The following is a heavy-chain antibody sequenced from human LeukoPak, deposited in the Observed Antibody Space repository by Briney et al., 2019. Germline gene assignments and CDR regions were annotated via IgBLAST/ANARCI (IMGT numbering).Heavy chain of an antibody. CDR1: GYTFTTFG. V-gene: IGHV1-18*01. J-gene: IGHJ6*02. CDR2: INTYSGSK. Sequence: GASVKVSCKASGYTFTTFGISWVQQAPGQGLEWMGWINTYSGSKDYAQSFQGRVIMSTDTSTTTAYMDLRSLRSDDTAVYYCARAIMVRGDFYGVDVWGQGTTVTVSS. CDR3: ARAIMVRGDFYGVDV. D-gene: IGHD3-10*01.